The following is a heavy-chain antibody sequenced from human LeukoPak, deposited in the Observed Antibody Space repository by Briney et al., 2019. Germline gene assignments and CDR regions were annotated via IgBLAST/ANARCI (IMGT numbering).Heavy chain of an antibody. CDR2: TYYRSKWYN. Sequence: SQTLSLTCVISGDSVSSNSAAWNWIRQSPSRGLEWLGRTYYRSKWYNDYAVSVKSRITINPDTSKNQFSLQLNSVTPEDTAVYYCARCDYYDSSGLLNWYFDLWGRGTLVTVSS. CDR3: ARCDYYDSSGLLNWYFDL. V-gene: IGHV6-1*01. J-gene: IGHJ2*01. D-gene: IGHD3-22*01. CDR1: GDSVSSNSAA.